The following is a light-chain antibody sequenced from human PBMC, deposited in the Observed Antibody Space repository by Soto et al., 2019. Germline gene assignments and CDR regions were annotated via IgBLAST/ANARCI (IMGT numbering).Light chain of an antibody. CDR1: QSVRSN. CDR3: QQYNNWPRT. Sequence: EILMTPSPATLSVSPGERATLSCRASQSVRSNLAWYQQKPGQAPRLLIYSASTRATGIPARFSGSGSGTEFTLTINSLQSEDFAVYYCQQYNNWPRTFGQGTKVDIK. CDR2: SAS. J-gene: IGKJ1*01. V-gene: IGKV3-15*01.